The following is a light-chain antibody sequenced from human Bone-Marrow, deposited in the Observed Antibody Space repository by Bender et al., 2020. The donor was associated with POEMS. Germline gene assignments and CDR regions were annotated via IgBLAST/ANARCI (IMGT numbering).Light chain of an antibody. V-gene: IGLV2-23*01. J-gene: IGLJ2*01. CDR3: CSYAASGTHVL. Sequence: QSALTQPASVSGSLGQSVTISCTGTRSDVGSYNFVSWYQHHPGKAPKVIIYEGSQRPSGVSNRFSGSKSGNTASLTISGLQAEDEADYYCCSYAASGTHVLFGGGTKLTVL. CDR2: EGS. CDR1: RSDVGSYNF.